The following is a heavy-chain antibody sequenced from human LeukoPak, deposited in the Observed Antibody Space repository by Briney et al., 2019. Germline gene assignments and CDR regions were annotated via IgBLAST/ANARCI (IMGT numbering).Heavy chain of an antibody. D-gene: IGHD3-22*01. J-gene: IGHJ4*02. CDR2: IRNDGTTT. Sequence: PGGSLRLSCAAPGFTFSTYWMHWVRQTPGKGLAWVSSIRNDGTTTNYADSVKGRFTISRDNSKNTLYLEMNSLRAEDTAVYYCAKGGDSSGYKAYFDYWGQGTLVTVSS. CDR1: GFTFSTYW. CDR3: AKGGDSSGYKAYFDY. V-gene: IGHV3-74*01.